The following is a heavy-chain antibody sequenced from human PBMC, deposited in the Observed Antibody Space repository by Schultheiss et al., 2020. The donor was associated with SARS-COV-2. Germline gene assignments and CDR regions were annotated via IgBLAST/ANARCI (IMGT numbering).Heavy chain of an antibody. CDR3: ARGLGAVTTAEGYYFDY. Sequence: SQTLSLTCAVYGGSFSGYYWSWIRQPPGKGLEWIGEINHSGSTNYNPSLKSRVIISVDTSKNQFSLKLSSVTAADTAVYYCARGLGAVTTAEGYYFDYWGQGTLVTVSS. D-gene: IGHD4-17*01. CDR1: GGSFSGYY. J-gene: IGHJ4*02. V-gene: IGHV4-34*01. CDR2: INHSGST.